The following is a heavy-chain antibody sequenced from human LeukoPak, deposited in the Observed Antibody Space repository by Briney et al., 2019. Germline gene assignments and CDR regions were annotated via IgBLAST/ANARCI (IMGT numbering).Heavy chain of an antibody. D-gene: IGHD5-18*01. Sequence: GASVKVSCKASGGTFSSYAISWVRQAPGQGLEWMGGIIPIFGTANYAQKFQGRVTITADKSTSTAYMELSSLRSEDTAVYYCAAQEYSYGQWDLTHFDYWGQGTLVTVSS. V-gene: IGHV1-69*06. CDR2: IIPIFGTA. J-gene: IGHJ4*02. CDR3: AAQEYSYGQWDLTHFDY. CDR1: GGTFSSYA.